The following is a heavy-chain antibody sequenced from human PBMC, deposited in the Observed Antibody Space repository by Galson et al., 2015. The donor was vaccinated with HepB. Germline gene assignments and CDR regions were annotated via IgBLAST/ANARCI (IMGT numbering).Heavy chain of an antibody. J-gene: IGHJ6*03. CDR3: AKDSQWVDFYYMDV. CDR2: ISWNSGSI. CDR1: GFTFDDYA. V-gene: IGHV3-9*01. D-gene: IGHD1-26*01. Sequence: SLRLSCAASGFTFDDYAMHWVRQAPGKGLEWVSGISWNSGSIGYADSVKGRFTISRDNAKNSLYLQMNSLRAEDTALYYCAKDSQWVDFYYMDVWGKGTTVTVSS.